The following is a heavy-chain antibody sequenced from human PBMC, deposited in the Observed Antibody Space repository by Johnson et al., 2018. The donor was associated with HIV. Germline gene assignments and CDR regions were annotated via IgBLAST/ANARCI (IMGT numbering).Heavy chain of an antibody. J-gene: IGHJ3*02. D-gene: IGHD1-26*01. CDR2: ISYDGSNK. V-gene: IGHV3-30-3*01. Sequence: QVQLVESGGNLVQPGGSLRLSCAASGFTVSSNYMTWVRQAPGKGLEWVAVISYDGSNKYYADSVKGRFTISRDNSKNTLYLQMNSLRAEETAVYYSARDYREANAFDIWGQGTMVTVSS. CDR1: GFTVSSNY. CDR3: ARDYREANAFDI.